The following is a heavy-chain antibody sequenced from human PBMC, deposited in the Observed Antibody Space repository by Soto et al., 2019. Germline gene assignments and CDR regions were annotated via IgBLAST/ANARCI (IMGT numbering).Heavy chain of an antibody. D-gene: IGHD5-12*01. J-gene: IGHJ3*02. V-gene: IGHV1-18*01. CDR2: ISAYNGNT. Sequence: ASVKVSCKASGYTFTSYGISWVRQAPGQGLEWMGWISAYNGNTNYAQKLQGRVTMTTDTSTSTAYMELRSLRSDDTAVYYCASTRFSYSGYGSDHDVFDICGQGTMVTVSS. CDR3: ASTRFSYSGYGSDHDVFDI. CDR1: GYTFTSYG.